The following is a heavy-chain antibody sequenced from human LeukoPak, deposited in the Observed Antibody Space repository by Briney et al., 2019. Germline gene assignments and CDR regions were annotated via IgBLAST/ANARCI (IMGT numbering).Heavy chain of an antibody. CDR1: GYSFTAYP. D-gene: IGHD2-2*03. J-gene: IGHJ1*01. CDR3: ARGMDAEAFQN. Sequence: GASVKVSCKTSGYSFTAYPLHWVRQAPGQGLEWLGWMNPHSGETNNAQKFQGRVTMTRDTSISVAYMQLSSLRSDDPAVYSCARGMDAEAFQNWGQGTLVTVSS. CDR2: MNPHSGET. V-gene: IGHV1-2*02.